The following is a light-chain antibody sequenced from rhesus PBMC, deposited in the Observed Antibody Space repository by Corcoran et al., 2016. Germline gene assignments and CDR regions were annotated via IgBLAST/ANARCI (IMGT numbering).Light chain of an antibody. Sequence: DIQMTQSPSSLSAFVVDRAPITRRASQAITNFLAWYQHKPGKVLKLLIDKASTLESGVPSRFSGGGSGADFTLTIGSQQPEDFATYYCLQRNSYPWTFGPGTKVDI. CDR3: LQRNSYPWT. CDR1: QAITNF. V-gene: IGKV1-25*01. J-gene: IGKJ1*01. CDR2: KAS.